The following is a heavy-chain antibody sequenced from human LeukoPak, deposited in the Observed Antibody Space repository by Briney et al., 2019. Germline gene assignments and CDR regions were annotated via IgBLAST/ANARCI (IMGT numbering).Heavy chain of an antibody. J-gene: IGHJ5*02. V-gene: IGHV4-30-4*01. D-gene: IGHD6-19*01. CDR2: IYYSGST. CDR3: ARGPSYRNGWGWFDP. Sequence: PSETLSLTCTVSGGSISSGDYYWTWIRQTPGKGLEWIGYIYYSGSTHYNPSLKSRVSISVDTAKNQFSLKLNSLTVADTAVYYCARGPSYRNGWGWFDPWDQGTPVSVSS. CDR1: GGSISSGDYY.